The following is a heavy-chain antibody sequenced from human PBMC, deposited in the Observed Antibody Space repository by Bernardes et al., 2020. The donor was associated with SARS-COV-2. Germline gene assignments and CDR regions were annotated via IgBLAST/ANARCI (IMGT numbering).Heavy chain of an antibody. CDR2: VSHSGRP. Sequence: SETLSLTCTVSGDSISSYHWSWIRQPPGKGLEWIGYVSHSGRPNYNPSLKSRVTMSFDTSKNQFSLKLSSVTTADTAVYYCARTLTCGGDCYGYYYYGMDVWGQGTTVTV. D-gene: IGHD2-21*02. V-gene: IGHV4-59*01. J-gene: IGHJ6*02. CDR3: ARTLTCGGDCYGYYYYGMDV. CDR1: GDSISSYH.